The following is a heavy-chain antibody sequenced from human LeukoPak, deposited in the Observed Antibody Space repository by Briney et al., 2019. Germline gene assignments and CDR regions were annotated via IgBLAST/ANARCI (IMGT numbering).Heavy chain of an antibody. CDR3: ARGPYCSGGSCYVHSPVDY. CDR2: INAGNGNT. D-gene: IGHD2-15*01. CDR1: GYTFTSYA. Sequence: ASVKVSCKASGYTFTSYAMHWVRQAPGQRLEWMGWINAGNGNTKYSQKFQGRVTITRDTSASTAYMELSSLRSEDTAVYYCARGPYCSGGSCYVHSPVDYWGQGTLVTVSS. J-gene: IGHJ4*02. V-gene: IGHV1-3*01.